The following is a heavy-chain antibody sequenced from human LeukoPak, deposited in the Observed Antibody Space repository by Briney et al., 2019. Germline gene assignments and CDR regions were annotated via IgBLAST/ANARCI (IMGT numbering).Heavy chain of an antibody. Sequence: PGGSLRLSCAASGFTFNDYWMMWVRQAPGKGLEWVAQIKVDGSEKYYVDSVRGRFTISRDNAKNSLDLQMNTLRVEDTAVYYCVRDATRGGDLDHWGQGTLVTVSS. CDR2: IKVDGSEK. CDR1: GFTFNDYW. D-gene: IGHD2-21*01. J-gene: IGHJ5*02. CDR3: VRDATRGGDLDH. V-gene: IGHV3-7*01.